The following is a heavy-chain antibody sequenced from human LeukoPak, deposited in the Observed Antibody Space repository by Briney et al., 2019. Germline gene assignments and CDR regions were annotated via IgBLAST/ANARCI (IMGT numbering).Heavy chain of an antibody. J-gene: IGHJ4*02. CDR1: GGSISSGGFS. Sequence: SQTLSLTCAVSGGSISSGGFSWNWIRQPPGKGLEWIGYIYQSGTTYYNPSLRSRVTISVDRPKNQFSLKQSSVTAADTAVYYCGRGGIAAAASRIDFWGPGTLVTVSS. V-gene: IGHV4-30-2*01. CDR2: IYQSGTT. CDR3: GRGGIAAAASRIDF. D-gene: IGHD6-13*01.